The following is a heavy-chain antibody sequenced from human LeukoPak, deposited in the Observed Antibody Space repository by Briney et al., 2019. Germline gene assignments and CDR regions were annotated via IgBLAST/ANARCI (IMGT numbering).Heavy chain of an antibody. D-gene: IGHD1-14*01. CDR2: IYGDDDE. CDR3: AHSGIHCGRRKWFDP. V-gene: IGHV2-5*02. Sequence: SGPTLVKPTQTLTLTCTFSGFSLSTRGVGVGWIRQPPRRALEWLALIYGDDDERYSPSLKSRLTITKDTSKNQVVLTVTNMDPVDTATYYCAHSGIHCGRRKWFDPWGQGTLVTVSS. J-gene: IGHJ5*02. CDR1: GFSLSTRGVG.